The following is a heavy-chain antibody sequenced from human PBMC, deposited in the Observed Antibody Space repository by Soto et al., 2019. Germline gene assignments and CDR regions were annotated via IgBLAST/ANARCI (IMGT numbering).Heavy chain of an antibody. CDR2: IIPIFGTA. CDR3: AGSQRWYEYGLDV. CDR1: GCTFSSYA. Sequence: QVQLVQSGAEVKKPGSSVKVSCKASGCTFSSYAISWVLQTPGQGLEWMGGIIPIFGTANYAQKFQARVTITPDEATSTAYMELRSLRSEDTAVYYCAGSQRWYEYGLDVGGQGPTVIVS. J-gene: IGHJ6*02. V-gene: IGHV1-69*01. D-gene: IGHD6-13*01.